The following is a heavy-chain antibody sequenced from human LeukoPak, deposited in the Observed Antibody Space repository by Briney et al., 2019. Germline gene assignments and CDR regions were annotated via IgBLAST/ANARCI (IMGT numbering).Heavy chain of an antibody. CDR3: ARVPTVTFFDY. CDR1: GGSVSSSSYY. D-gene: IGHD4-17*01. CDR2: IYYSRST. V-gene: IGHV4-39*01. Sequence: SETLSLTCTVSGGSVSSSSYYWGWIRQPPGKGLEWIGSIYYSRSTYYNPSLKSRVTISVDTSKNQFSLKLSSVTAADTAVYYCARVPTVTFFDYWGQGTLVTVSS. J-gene: IGHJ4*02.